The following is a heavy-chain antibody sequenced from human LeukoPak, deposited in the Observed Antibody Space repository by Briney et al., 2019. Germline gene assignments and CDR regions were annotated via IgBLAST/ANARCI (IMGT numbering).Heavy chain of an antibody. J-gene: IGHJ4*02. Sequence: GGSLRLSCAASGFTFSSYWMSWVRQAPGKGLEWVANIKQDGSEKYYVDSVKGRFTISRDNAKNSLYLQINSLRAEDTAVYYCARDYGDYSFDYWGQGTLVTVSS. D-gene: IGHD4-17*01. CDR2: IKQDGSEK. V-gene: IGHV3-7*05. CDR1: GFTFSSYW. CDR3: ARDYGDYSFDY.